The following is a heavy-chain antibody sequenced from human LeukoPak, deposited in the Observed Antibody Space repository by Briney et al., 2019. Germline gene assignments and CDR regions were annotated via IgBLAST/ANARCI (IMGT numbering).Heavy chain of an antibody. CDR3: ARWLEMATITGFDY. D-gene: IGHD5-24*01. CDR2: IYYSGST. J-gene: IGHJ4*02. Sequence: PSETLSLTCTVSGGSISSGDYYWSWIRQPPGKGLEWIGYIYYSGSTYYNPSLKSRVTISVDTSKNQFSLKLSSVTAVDTAVYYCARWLEMATITGFDYWGQGTLVTVSS. CDR1: GGSISSGDYY. V-gene: IGHV4-30-4*08.